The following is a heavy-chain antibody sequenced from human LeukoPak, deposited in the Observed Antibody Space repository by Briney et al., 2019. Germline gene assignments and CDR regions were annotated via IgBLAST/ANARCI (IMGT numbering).Heavy chain of an antibody. D-gene: IGHD3-9*01. Sequence: SETLPLTCTVSGVSIFSSYWNWVRQPPGKGLEWIGYVHYSGSTNYNPSLKSRGTMSVDTSKSQFSLKLSSATAADTAVYYCATGRSIRYFDYWGQGTLLTVSS. CDR3: ATGRSIRYFDY. CDR2: VHYSGST. J-gene: IGHJ4*02. CDR1: GVSIFSSY. V-gene: IGHV4-59*12.